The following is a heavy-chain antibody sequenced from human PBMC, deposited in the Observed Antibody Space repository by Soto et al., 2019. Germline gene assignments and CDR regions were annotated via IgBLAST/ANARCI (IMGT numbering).Heavy chain of an antibody. CDR2: ISYDEIDK. J-gene: IGHJ4*02. D-gene: IGHD3-10*01. CDR3: AARPGRPEY. Sequence: GGSLRLSCAASGFTFSNYTMHWVRQAPGKGLEWVALISYDEIDKYFADAVKGRFTISRDNSKNTLYLQMDSLRAEDTAVYYCAARPGRPEYWAQATLVTVSS. V-gene: IGHV3-30*04. CDR1: GFTFSNYT.